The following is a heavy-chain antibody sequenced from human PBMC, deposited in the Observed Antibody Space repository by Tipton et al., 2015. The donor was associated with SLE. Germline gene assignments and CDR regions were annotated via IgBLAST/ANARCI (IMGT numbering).Heavy chain of an antibody. J-gene: IGHJ3*02. D-gene: IGHD2-21*01. V-gene: IGHV3-7*03. Sequence: GSLRLSCAASGFTFSSYWMTWVRQAPGKGLEWVANIKQDGSEKYYVDSVKGRFTISGDSAKNSLYLQMNSLRAEDTALYYCAKDNGQLLFHAFDIWGQGTMVTVSS. CDR3: AKDNGQLLFHAFDI. CDR1: GFTFSSYW. CDR2: IKQDGSEK.